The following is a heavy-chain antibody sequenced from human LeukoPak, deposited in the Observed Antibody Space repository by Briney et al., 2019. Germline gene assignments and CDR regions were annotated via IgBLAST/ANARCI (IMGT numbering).Heavy chain of an antibody. Sequence: SETLSLTCAVYGGSFSGYYWSWIRQPPGKGLEWIGEINHSGSTNYNPSLKSRVTISVDTSKNQFSLKLSSVTAADTAVYYCARMTYDPHGVDVWGKGTTVTVSS. V-gene: IGHV4-34*01. CDR3: ARMTYDPHGVDV. D-gene: IGHD5-12*01. CDR1: GGSFSGYY. J-gene: IGHJ6*04. CDR2: INHSGST.